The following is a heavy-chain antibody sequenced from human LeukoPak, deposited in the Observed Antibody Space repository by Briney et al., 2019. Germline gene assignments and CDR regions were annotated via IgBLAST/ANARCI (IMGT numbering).Heavy chain of an antibody. CDR3: AREAPPTYYDYVWGSYRFSPFDY. CDR2: IYTSGST. CDR1: GGSISSYY. Sequence: SETLSLTCTVSGGSISSYYWSWIRQPAGKGLEWIGRIYTSGSTNYNPSLKSRVTMSVDTSKNQFSLKLSSVTAAATAVYYCAREAPPTYYDYVWGSYRFSPFDYWGQGTLVTVSS. J-gene: IGHJ4*02. V-gene: IGHV4-4*07. D-gene: IGHD3-16*02.